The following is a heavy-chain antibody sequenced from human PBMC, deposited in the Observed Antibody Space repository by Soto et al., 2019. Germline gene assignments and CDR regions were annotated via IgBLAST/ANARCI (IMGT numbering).Heavy chain of an antibody. CDR2: IYYSGST. CDR3: ARVPIITGNTRFDY. Sequence: PCETLSLTCTHPGGSISSCDYYWSWIRHPPGKGLEWIGYIYYSGSTYYNPSLKSRVTISVDTSKNKFSLKLSSVTAADTAVYYCARVPIITGNTRFDYWGQGSLVTVSS. J-gene: IGHJ4*02. V-gene: IGHV4-30-4*01. D-gene: IGHD1-7*01. CDR1: GGSISSCDYY.